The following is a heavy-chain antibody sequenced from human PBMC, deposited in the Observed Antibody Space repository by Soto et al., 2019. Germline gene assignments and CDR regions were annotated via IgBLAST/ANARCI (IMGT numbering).Heavy chain of an antibody. CDR1: GLTFGSAW. CDR3: SSHVVFASGTHFETFT. J-gene: IGHJ5*02. D-gene: IGHD1-26*01. V-gene: IGHV3-15*07. CDR2: IRSNIDGGTA. Sequence: DVQLVESGGGLVEPGGSLRLSCAASGLTFGSAWMSWVRQAPGKGLEWVGRIRSNIDGGTADYAAPVKGRFTISRDDSKTTLYLQMNSRKSEDTGIYYCSSHVVFASGTHFETFTWGQGTMVTVSA.